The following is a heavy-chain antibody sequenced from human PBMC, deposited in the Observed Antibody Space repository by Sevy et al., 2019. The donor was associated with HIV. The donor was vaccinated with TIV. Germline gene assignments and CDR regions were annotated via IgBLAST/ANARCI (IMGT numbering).Heavy chain of an antibody. D-gene: IGHD2-2*01. CDR2: INPKSGGT. J-gene: IGHJ4*02. V-gene: IGHV1-2*06. Sequence: ASVKVSCKASGYTFTDYYMHWVRQAPGQGLEWMGRINPKSGGTNYAQKFQGRVTMTRDTSISTAYMELSRLRSDDTAVYYWARYCSSNSCYAPPFDYWGQGTLVPGSS. CDR1: GYTFTDYY. CDR3: ARYCSSNSCYAPPFDY.